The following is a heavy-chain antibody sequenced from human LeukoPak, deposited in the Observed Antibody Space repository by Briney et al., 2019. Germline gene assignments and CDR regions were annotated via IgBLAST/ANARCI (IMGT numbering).Heavy chain of an antibody. CDR2: ISAYNGNT. V-gene: IGHV1-18*01. CDR1: GYTFTSYG. J-gene: IGHJ6*02. CDR3: ASATPSDTDYYGMDV. Sequence: ASVKVSCKASGYTFTSYGISWVRRAPGQGLEWMGWISAYNGNTNYAQKLQGRVTMTTDTSTSTAYMELRSLRSDDTAVYYCASATPSDTDYYGMDVWGQGTTVTVSS. D-gene: IGHD2-2*01.